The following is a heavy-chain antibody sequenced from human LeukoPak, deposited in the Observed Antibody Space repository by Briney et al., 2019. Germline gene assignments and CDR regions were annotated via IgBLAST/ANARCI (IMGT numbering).Heavy chain of an antibody. CDR2: SNHSGSS. D-gene: IGHD4-23*01. CDR1: GGSFSGDY. V-gene: IGHV4-34*01. Sequence: SSETLSLTCAVYGGSFSGDYWSWSRQPPGKGREGIGESNHSGSSNYNPPLKSRGTISVDTSKNPFSLKLSSVTPADTAVYYCARAERWGSGLRWKAYYYYYYMDVWGKGTTVTVSS. CDR3: ARAERWGSGLRWKAYYYYYYMDV. J-gene: IGHJ6*03.